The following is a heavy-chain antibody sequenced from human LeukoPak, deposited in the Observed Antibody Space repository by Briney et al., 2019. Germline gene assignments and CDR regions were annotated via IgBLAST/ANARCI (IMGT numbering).Heavy chain of an antibody. D-gene: IGHD2/OR15-2a*01. CDR2: INHSGST. CDR3: ARGVGNIDY. J-gene: IGHJ4*02. CDR1: GVSFSGYY. V-gene: IGHV4-34*01. Sequence: SETLSLTCAVYGVSFSGYYWSWIRQPPGKGLEWIGEINHSGSTNYNPSLKSRVTISVDTSKNQFSLKLSSVTAADTAVYYCARGVGNIDYWGQGTLVTVSS.